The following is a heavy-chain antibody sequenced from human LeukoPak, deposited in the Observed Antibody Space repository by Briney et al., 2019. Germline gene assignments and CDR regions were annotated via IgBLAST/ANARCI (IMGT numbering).Heavy chain of an antibody. J-gene: IGHJ5*02. Sequence: GGSLRLSCAASGFTFSHYYMSWIRQAPGKGLEWASYISSDGSIVHYADSVKGRFTISRDNARKSLHLQMDSLRAEDTAVYYCARDGSGGNWFDPWGQGTLVTVSS. D-gene: IGHD3-10*01. CDR1: GFTFSHYY. CDR3: ARDGSGGNWFDP. CDR2: ISSDGSIV. V-gene: IGHV3-11*01.